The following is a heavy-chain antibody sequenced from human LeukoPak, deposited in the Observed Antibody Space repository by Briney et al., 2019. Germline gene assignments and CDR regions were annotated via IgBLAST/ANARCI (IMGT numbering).Heavy chain of an antibody. CDR2: IYPSDSDT. V-gene: IGHV5-51*01. Sequence: GESLKISCKGSGYSFTSYWIGWVRQMPGKGLEWMGIIYPSDSDTRYSPSFQGQVTISADKSISTAYLQWSSLKASDTAMYYCARYRARRTVTSGYYYYMDVWGKGTTVTVSS. CDR1: GYSFTSYW. CDR3: ARYRARRTVTSGYYYYMDV. J-gene: IGHJ6*03. D-gene: IGHD4-11*01.